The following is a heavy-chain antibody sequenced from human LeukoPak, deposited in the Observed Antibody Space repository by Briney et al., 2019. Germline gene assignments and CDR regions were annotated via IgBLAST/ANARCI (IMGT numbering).Heavy chain of an antibody. D-gene: IGHD3-10*01. V-gene: IGHV4-59*02. CDR3: ARDAKYYYGSRTFFFYEH. J-gene: IGHJ4*02. CDR2: IYYTGT. Sequence: SETLSLTCTVSGGSVSDYYWSWIRQSPGKGLEWIGYIYYTGTSYNPSLKSRVTISADTSKNQFSLNLSSVTAADTAIYYCARDAKYYYGSRTFFFYEHWGQGTLLTVSS. CDR1: GGSVSDYY.